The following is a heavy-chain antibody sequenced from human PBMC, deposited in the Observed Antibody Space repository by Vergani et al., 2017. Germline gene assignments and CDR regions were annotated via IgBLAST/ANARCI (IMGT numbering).Heavy chain of an antibody. CDR3: ARAMYYFYGMDV. CDR2: IYYSGST. V-gene: IGHV4-59*01. CDR1: GGSISTYY. D-gene: IGHD2-8*01. J-gene: IGHJ6*02. Sequence: QVQLQESGPGLVKPSETLSLTCTVSGGSISTYYWSWIRQPPGKALEWIGYIYYSGSTKYNPSPTSRVPILVDTSKNQLSLNLSSVTAADTAVYYCARAMYYFYGMDVWGPGTTVTVSS.